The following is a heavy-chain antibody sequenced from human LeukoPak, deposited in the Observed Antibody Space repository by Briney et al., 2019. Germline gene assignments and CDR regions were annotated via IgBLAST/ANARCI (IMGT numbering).Heavy chain of an antibody. CDR2: IKQDGSEK. CDR1: GFTFSSYW. J-gene: IGHJ5*02. Sequence: QPGGSLRLSCAASGFTFSSYWMSWVRQAPGKGLEWEANIKQDGSEKYYVDSVKGRFTISRDNAKNSLYLQMTSLRAEDTAVYYCARIDYCSGGSCYWVDYNWFDPWGQGTLVTVSS. D-gene: IGHD2-15*01. V-gene: IGHV3-7*01. CDR3: ARIDYCSGGSCYWVDYNWFDP.